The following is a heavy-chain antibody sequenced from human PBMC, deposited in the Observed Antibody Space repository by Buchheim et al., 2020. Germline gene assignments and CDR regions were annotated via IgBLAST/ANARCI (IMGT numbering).Heavy chain of an antibody. D-gene: IGHD2-15*01. CDR3: ARSVVVVAANSMDV. Sequence: QVQLVESGGGVVQPGRSLRLSCAASGFTFSSYAMHWVRQAPGKGLEWVAVISYDGSNKYYADSVKGRFTISRDNSKNTLYLQMNSLRAEDTAVYYCARSVVVVAANSMDVWGQGTT. V-gene: IGHV3-30-3*01. J-gene: IGHJ6*02. CDR1: GFTFSSYA. CDR2: ISYDGSNK.